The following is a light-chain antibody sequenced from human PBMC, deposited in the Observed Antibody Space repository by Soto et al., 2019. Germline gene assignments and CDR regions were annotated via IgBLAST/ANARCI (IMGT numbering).Light chain of an antibody. CDR3: QQYNSYPCT. CDR1: QSISSW. Sequence: EIQMTQSPSTLSASVGDRVTITCRASQSISSWLAWYQQRPGKAPKVLIYKASNLESGVPSRFSGSGSGTEFTLTISSLQPDDFATYYCQQYNSYPCTFGQGTKLEIK. V-gene: IGKV1-5*03. J-gene: IGKJ2*02. CDR2: KAS.